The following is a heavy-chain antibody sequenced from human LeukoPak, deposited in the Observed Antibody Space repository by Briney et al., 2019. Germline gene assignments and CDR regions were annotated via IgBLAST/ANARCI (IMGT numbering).Heavy chain of an antibody. CDR1: GFTFSRYG. CDR2: IRYDGSNK. J-gene: IGHJ6*03. D-gene: IGHD1-26*01. CDR3: AREEWELLRYYYYYMDV. V-gene: IGHV3-30*02. Sequence: GGSLRLSCAASGFTFSRYGLHWVRQDPGTGLEWVAFIRYDGSNKYYADSVKGRFTISRDNSKHTLYLQMNSLRAEDTAVYYCAREEWELLRYYYYYMDVWGKGTTVTVSS.